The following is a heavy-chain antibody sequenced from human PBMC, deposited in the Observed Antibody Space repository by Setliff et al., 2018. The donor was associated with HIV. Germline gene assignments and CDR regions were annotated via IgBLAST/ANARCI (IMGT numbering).Heavy chain of an antibody. Sequence: PSETLSLTCTVSGGSISSYYWSWIRQPPEKGLEWIWYIYDRGGTNYNPSLKSRVTISLDTSKNQFSLKLNSVTAADTAVYYCARADCSGGSCYSPGYWGQGTLVTVSS. J-gene: IGHJ4*02. V-gene: IGHV4-59*01. CDR2: IYDRGGT. D-gene: IGHD2-15*01. CDR3: ARADCSGGSCYSPGY. CDR1: GGSISSYY.